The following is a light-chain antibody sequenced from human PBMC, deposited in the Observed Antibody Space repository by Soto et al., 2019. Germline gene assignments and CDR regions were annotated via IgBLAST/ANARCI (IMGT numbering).Light chain of an antibody. V-gene: IGLV1-44*01. Sequence: QSVLTQPPSASGTPGPRVTLSCSGSSSNIGSNLVNSYQQLPGPAPTLHIYGDNQRPSGVPDRYSGTKSGTSASLAIRGRQSDDEAGYYCAAWDDSRNGAVFGGGTPLTVL. CDR2: GDN. J-gene: IGLJ7*01. CDR1: SSNIGSNL. CDR3: AAWDDSRNGAV.